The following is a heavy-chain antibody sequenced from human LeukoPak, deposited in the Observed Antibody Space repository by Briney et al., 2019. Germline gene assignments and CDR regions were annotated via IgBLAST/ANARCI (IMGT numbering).Heavy chain of an antibody. D-gene: IGHD2-2*01. CDR1: GGSVSSGSYY. V-gene: IGHV4-61*01. CDR2: IYYSGST. Sequence: SETLSLTCTVSGGSVSSGSYYWSWIRQPPGTGLEWIGYIYYSGSTDYNPSLKSRVTISVDTSKNQFSLKLSSVTAADTAVYYCARMREYCTTTSCYLGPFDPWGQGTLVTVSS. CDR3: ARMREYCTTTSCYLGPFDP. J-gene: IGHJ5*02.